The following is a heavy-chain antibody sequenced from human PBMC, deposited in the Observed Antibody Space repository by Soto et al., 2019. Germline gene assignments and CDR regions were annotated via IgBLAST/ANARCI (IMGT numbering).Heavy chain of an antibody. CDR2: ISAYNGNT. D-gene: IGHD3-3*01. J-gene: IGHJ5*02. V-gene: IGHV1-18*01. CDR1: GYTFTSYG. Sequence: GASVKVPCKASGYTFTSYGISWVRQAPGQGLEWMGWISAYNGNTNYAQKLQGRVTMTTDTSTSTAYMELRSLRSDDTAVYYCARDESWYYDFWSGYNRSNWFDPWGQGTLVSVSS. CDR3: ARDESWYYDFWSGYNRSNWFDP.